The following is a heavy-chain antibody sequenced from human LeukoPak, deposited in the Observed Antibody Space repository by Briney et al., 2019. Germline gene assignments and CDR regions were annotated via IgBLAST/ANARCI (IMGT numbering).Heavy chain of an antibody. CDR2: ISGSGGST. V-gene: IGHV3-23*01. J-gene: IGHJ6*02. CDR3: AKDPTITVAVAGNYYYYYGMDV. CDR1: GFTFSNAW. D-gene: IGHD6-19*01. Sequence: PGGSLRLSCAASGFTFSNAWMSWVRQAPGKGLEWVSAISGSGGSTYYADSVKGRFTISRDNSKNTLYLQMNSLRAEDTAVYYCAKDPTITVAVAGNYYYYYGMDVWGQGTTVTVSS.